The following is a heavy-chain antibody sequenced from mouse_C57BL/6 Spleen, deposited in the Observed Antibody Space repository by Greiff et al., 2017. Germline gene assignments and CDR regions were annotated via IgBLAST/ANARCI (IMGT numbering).Heavy chain of an antibody. CDR1: GFTFSSYA. V-gene: IGHV5-4*01. CDR3: ARDGGLRPDY. Sequence: EVQLVESGGGLVKPGGSLKLSCAASGFTFSSYAMSWVRQTPEKRLEWVATISDGGSYTYYPDNVKGRFTISRDNAKNNLYLQMSHLKSEDTAMYYCARDGGLRPDYWGQGTTLTVSS. D-gene: IGHD2-4*01. J-gene: IGHJ2*01. CDR2: ISDGGSYT.